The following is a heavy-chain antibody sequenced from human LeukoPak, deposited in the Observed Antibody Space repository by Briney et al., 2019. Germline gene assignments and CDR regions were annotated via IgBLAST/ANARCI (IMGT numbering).Heavy chain of an antibody. CDR2: VNPKTGGT. CDR3: AREFSSKLEWLAYVTGDDAFEV. D-gene: IGHD3-3*01. CDR1: GYSFTGYH. J-gene: IGHJ3*01. V-gene: IGHV1-2*02. Sequence: GASVKVSCKAFGYSFTGYHLNWVRQAPRQGLEWMGWVNPKTGGTNYARKFQGRVTMTRDTSINTVNMELSRLTSDDTAVYYCAREFSSKLEWLAYVTGDDAFEVWGQGTMITVS.